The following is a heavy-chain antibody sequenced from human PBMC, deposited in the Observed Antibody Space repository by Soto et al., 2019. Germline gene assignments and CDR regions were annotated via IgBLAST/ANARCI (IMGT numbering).Heavy chain of an antibody. CDR1: GFTFSSYA. CDR2: ISYDGSNK. Sequence: PGGSLRLSCAASGFTFSSYAMHWVRQAPGKGLEWVAVISYDGSNKYYADSVKGRFTISRDNSKNTLYLQMNSLRAEDTAVYYCARVESSKGPGYPPASPQCYYGMDVWGQGTTVTVSS. J-gene: IGHJ6*02. CDR3: ARVESSKGPGYPPASPQCYYGMDV. V-gene: IGHV3-30-3*01. D-gene: IGHD2-15*01.